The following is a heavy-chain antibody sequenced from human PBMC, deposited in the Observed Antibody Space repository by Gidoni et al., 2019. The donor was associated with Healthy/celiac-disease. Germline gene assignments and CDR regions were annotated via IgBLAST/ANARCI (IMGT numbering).Heavy chain of an antibody. D-gene: IGHD3-16*01. V-gene: IGHV3-30-3*01. CDR2: ISYDGSNT. Sequence: QVQLVEAGGGVVQPGGSLRLSCAASGFTFSSYAMHWVRQAPGKGLEWVAVISYDGSNTSYADSVKGRFTISRDNSKNTLYLQMNSLRAEDTAVYYCAREGVMDAFDIWGQGTMVTVSS. CDR3: AREGVMDAFDI. J-gene: IGHJ3*02. CDR1: GFTFSSYA.